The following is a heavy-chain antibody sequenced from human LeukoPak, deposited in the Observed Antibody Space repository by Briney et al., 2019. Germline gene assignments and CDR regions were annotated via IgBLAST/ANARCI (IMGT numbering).Heavy chain of an antibody. D-gene: IGHD2-2*01. CDR1: GFTFSSYS. J-gene: IGHJ6*03. V-gene: IGHV3-21*01. CDR3: ARGSIVVVPAAKVYMDV. CDR2: ISSSSSYI. Sequence: PGGSLRLSCAASGFTFSSYSMNWVRQAPGKGLEWVSSISSSSSYIYYADSVKGRFTISRDNAKNSLYLQMNSLRAEDTAVYYCARGSIVVVPAAKVYMDVWGKGTTVTVSS.